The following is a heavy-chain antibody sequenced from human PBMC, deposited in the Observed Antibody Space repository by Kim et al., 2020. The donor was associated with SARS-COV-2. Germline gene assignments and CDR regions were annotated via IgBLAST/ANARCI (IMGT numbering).Heavy chain of an antibody. CDR2: INRNSDST. J-gene: IGHJ4*02. D-gene: IGHD3-16*01. CDR3: VRGYAGGPFDL. Sequence: GGSLRLSCAASGFTFDDYGMSWVRQAPGKGLEWVSGINRNSDSTGYADSVKGRFTISRDNAKNSLFLQMNSPRAEDTALYHCVRGYAGGPFDLWGQGPWS. CDR1: GFTFDDYG. V-gene: IGHV3-20*01.